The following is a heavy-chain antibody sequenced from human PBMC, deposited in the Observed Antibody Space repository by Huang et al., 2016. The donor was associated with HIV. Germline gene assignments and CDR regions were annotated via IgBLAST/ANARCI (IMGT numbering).Heavy chain of an antibody. CDR3: ARGGGIQLWLLGYYYMDV. CDR1: GYTFSSFG. J-gene: IGHJ6*03. CDR2: ISVYNGNT. Sequence: QVQLVQSGAEVKKLGASVKVSCKASGYTFSSFGISGVRQAPGQGLEWVGWISVYNGNTKFAQKFQGRLTMTTDTSTSTAYMELRSLRSDDTAVYYCARGGGIQLWLLGYYYMDVWGNGTTVTVSS. V-gene: IGHV1-18*01. D-gene: IGHD5-18*01.